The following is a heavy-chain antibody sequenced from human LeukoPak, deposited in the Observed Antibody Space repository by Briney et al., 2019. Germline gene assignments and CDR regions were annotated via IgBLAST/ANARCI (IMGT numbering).Heavy chain of an antibody. D-gene: IGHD3-3*01. Sequence: ASVKVSCKASGYTFTGYYMHWVRQAPGQGLEWMGRINPNSGGTNYAQKFQGRVTMTRDTSISTAYMELSSLRSEDTAVYYCASPGTYYDFWSGYYLNYWGQGTLVTVSS. J-gene: IGHJ4*02. CDR2: INPNSGGT. CDR3: ASPGTYYDFWSGYYLNY. CDR1: GYTFTGYY. V-gene: IGHV1-2*06.